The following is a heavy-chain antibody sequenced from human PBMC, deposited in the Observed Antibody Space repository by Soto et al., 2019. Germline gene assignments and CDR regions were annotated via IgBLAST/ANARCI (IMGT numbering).Heavy chain of an antibody. J-gene: IGHJ4*02. Sequence: SETLSLTCAVSGGSISSSNWWSWVRQPPGKGLEWIGQIYHSGSTNYTPSLKSRVTISVDKSKNQFSLKLSSVTAADTAVYYCARSTRSGTTFDYWGQGTLVTVSS. CDR1: GGSISSSNW. CDR3: ARSTRSGTTFDY. V-gene: IGHV4-4*02. CDR2: IYHSGST. D-gene: IGHD4-17*01.